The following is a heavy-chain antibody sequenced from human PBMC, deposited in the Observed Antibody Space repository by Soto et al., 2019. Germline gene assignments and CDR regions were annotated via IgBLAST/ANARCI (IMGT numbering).Heavy chain of an antibody. V-gene: IGHV4-31*03. CDR2: IYSGST. J-gene: IGHJ4*02. Sequence: QVQLQESGPGLVKPSQTLSLTCTVSGGPISSGGYYWSWIRQHPGKGLEWIGYIYSGSTYYNPSLKSRVTISVDTSKNQSSLKLSSVTAADTAVYYCARDVGYSGYDHYFDYWGQGTLVTVSS. CDR1: GGPISSGGYY. D-gene: IGHD5-12*01. CDR3: ARDVGYSGYDHYFDY.